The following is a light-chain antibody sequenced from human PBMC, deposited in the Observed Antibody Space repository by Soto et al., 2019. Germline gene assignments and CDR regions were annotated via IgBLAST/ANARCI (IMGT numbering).Light chain of an antibody. CDR3: SSYTSNNVWV. CDR1: SSDVGGYHY. CDR2: EVT. V-gene: IGLV2-14*01. J-gene: IGLJ3*02. Sequence: QSALTQPASVSGSPGQSFTIACTGTSSDVGGYHYVSWYQQHPGKAPKLMIYEVTNRPSGVSNRFSGSKSGNTASLTISGLQAEDEADYYCSSYTSNNVWVFGGRTKLTVL.